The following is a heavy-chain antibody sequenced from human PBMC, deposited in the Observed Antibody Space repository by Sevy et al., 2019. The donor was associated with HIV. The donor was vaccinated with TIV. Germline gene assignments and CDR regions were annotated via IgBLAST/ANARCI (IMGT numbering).Heavy chain of an antibody. J-gene: IGHJ6*02. CDR1: GFTFSSYA. CDR2: ISYDGSNK. CDR3: ARDWAYHDFWSGYYPNYYYGMDV. V-gene: IGHV3-30*04. Sequence: GGSLRLSCAASGFTFSSYAMHWVRQAPGKGLEWVAVISYDGSNKYYADSVKGRFTISRDNSKNTRYLQMNVLRAEDTAMYYCARDWAYHDFWSGYYPNYYYGMDVWGQGTTVTVSS. D-gene: IGHD3-3*01.